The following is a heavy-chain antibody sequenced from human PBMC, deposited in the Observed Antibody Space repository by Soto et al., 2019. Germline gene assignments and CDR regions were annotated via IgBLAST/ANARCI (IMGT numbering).Heavy chain of an antibody. CDR2: IYPGDSDT. Sequence: GSLKISCKGSGYSFTSYWIGWVRQMPGKGLEWMGIIYPGDSDTRYSPSFQGQVTISADNSISTAYLQWSSLKASDTAMYYCARQICDSDKGPNFRYYFDSWGQGSQVTVSS. D-gene: IGHD3-22*01. CDR3: ARQICDSDKGPNFRYYFDS. V-gene: IGHV5-51*01. J-gene: IGHJ4*02. CDR1: GYSFTSYW.